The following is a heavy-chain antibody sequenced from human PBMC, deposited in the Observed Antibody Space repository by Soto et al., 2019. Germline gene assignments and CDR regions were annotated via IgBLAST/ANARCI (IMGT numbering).Heavy chain of an antibody. D-gene: IGHD2-21*02. V-gene: IGHV3-30*18. Sequence: PGGSLRLSCAASGFTFSSYGMHWVRQAPGKGLEWVAVISYDGSNKYYADSVKGRFTISRDNSKNTLYLQMNSLRAEDTAVYYCAKDRKKVVTFDYWGQGTLVTVSS. J-gene: IGHJ4*02. CDR1: GFTFSSYG. CDR3: AKDRKKVVTFDY. CDR2: ISYDGSNK.